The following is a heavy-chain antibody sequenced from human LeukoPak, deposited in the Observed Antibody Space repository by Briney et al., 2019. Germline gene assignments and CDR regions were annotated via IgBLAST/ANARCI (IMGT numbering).Heavy chain of an antibody. V-gene: IGHV4-61*02. CDR1: GGSISSGSYY. J-gene: IGHJ4*02. Sequence: SETLSLTCTVSGGSISSGSYYWSWIRQPAGKGLEWIGRIYTSGSTNYNPSLKSRVTISVDTSKNQFSLKLSSVTAADTAVYYCARVRSGSYHHYWGQGTLVTVSS. CDR3: ARVRSGSYHHY. CDR2: IYTSGST. D-gene: IGHD1-26*01.